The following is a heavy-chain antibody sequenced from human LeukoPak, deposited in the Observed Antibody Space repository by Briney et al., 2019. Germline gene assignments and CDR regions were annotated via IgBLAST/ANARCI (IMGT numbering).Heavy chain of an antibody. CDR3: AREGNVLVVTQKKKKPFDL. D-gene: IGHD2-21*02. CDR2: INHFGHT. J-gene: IGHJ4*02. V-gene: IGHV4-34*01. Sequence: SETLSLTCAVPDGPFGGYYWSWVRQSPGKGLEWIGEINHFGHTYYNESLRSRVAISVDTSKKQFSLKLTSVTAADMGIYYCAREGNVLVVTQKKKKPFDLWGQGTLVIVSS. CDR1: DGPFGGYY.